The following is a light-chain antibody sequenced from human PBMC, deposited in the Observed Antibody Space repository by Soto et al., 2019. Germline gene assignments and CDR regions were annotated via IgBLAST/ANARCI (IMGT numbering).Light chain of an antibody. V-gene: IGKV1-39*01. J-gene: IGKJ1*01. CDR1: QSISTY. Sequence: DIQMTQSPSSLSASVGDRFTISCRASQSISTYLNWYQQKPGKAPKLLIYSASGVQSGVPPRFSGSGSGTDFILTISSLRPDDIATYYCQQTYRAPPWTFGQGTKVDIK. CDR3: QQTYRAPPWT. CDR2: SAS.